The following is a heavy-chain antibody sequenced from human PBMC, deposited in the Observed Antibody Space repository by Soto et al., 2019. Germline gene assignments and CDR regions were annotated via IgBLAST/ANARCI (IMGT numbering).Heavy chain of an antibody. V-gene: IGHV4-39*01. J-gene: IGHJ4*02. Sequence: SETLSFTCSVCRGSINSNNYYWAWIHQPPGKLLAWIASIYYDGSTYCNMSLKSRVTISRDTSKNQLSLRLSSVTAADTAVYYCGEVGGAATRQTDFDSWGQGTLVTV. D-gene: IGHD2-15*01. CDR3: GEVGGAATRQTDFDS. CDR1: RGSINSNNYY. CDR2: IYYDGST.